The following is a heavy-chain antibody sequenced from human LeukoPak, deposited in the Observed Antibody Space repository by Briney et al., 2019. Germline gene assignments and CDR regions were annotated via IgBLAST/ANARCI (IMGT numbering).Heavy chain of an antibody. J-gene: IGHJ3*02. CDR1: GFTFSSYG. D-gene: IGHD3-9*01. CDR3: AKDAEVRYFDWINDAFDI. CDR2: ISYDGSNK. Sequence: GGSLRLSCAASGFTFSSYGMHWVRQAPGKGLEWVAVISYDGSNKYYADSVKGRFTISRDNSKNTLYLQMNSLRAEDTAVYYCAKDAEVRYFDWINDAFDIWGQGAMVTVSS. V-gene: IGHV3-30*18.